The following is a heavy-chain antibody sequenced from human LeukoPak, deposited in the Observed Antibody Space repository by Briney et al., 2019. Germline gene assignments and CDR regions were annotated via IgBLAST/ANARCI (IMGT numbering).Heavy chain of an antibody. CDR3: AKGYDFWSGYYLVPYYFDY. D-gene: IGHD3-3*01. Sequence: GGSLRLSCAASGFNFANHAMSWVRQTPGKGLEWVSAISGGGDITYYADSVKGRFTISRDNSKNTLYLQMNSLRAEDTAVYYCAKGYDFWSGYYLVPYYFDYWGQGTLVTVSS. J-gene: IGHJ4*02. CDR2: ISGGGDIT. CDR1: GFNFANHA. V-gene: IGHV3-23*01.